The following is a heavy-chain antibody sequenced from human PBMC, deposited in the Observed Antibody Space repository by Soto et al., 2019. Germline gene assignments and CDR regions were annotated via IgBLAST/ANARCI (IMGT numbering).Heavy chain of an antibody. Sequence: SETLSLTCTVSGASVSSNYWSWIRQPPGRGLEWIGYLYYIGSTDYNPSLKSRVNISIDTSKNQVSLTLTSVAAADTAVYYCARDPEGYCNGPQCYTERGAFDVWGQGTMVTRLL. CDR2: LYYIGST. D-gene: IGHD2-15*01. CDR1: GASVSSNY. CDR3: ARDPEGYCNGPQCYTERGAFDV. V-gene: IGHV4-59*02. J-gene: IGHJ3*01.